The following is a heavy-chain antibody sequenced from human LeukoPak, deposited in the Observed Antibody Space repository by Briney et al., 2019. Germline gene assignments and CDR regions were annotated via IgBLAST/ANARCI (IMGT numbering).Heavy chain of an antibody. CDR2: IKLDGSER. V-gene: IGHV3-7*01. J-gene: IGHJ4*02. CDR3: ARDDSYSSGYYAY. D-gene: IGHD3-22*01. Sequence: GGSLRLSCAASGFTFSNYWMSWVRQAPGKGLEWVANIKLDGSERYYVDSVKGRFTISRDNAENSLYLQMNSLRAEDTAVYYCARDDSYSSGYYAYWGQGTLVTVPS. CDR1: GFTFSNYW.